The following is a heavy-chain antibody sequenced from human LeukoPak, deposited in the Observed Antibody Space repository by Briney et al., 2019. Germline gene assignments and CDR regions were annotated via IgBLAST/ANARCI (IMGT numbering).Heavy chain of an antibody. J-gene: IGHJ5*02. CDR2: IYYSGST. V-gene: IGHV4-59*08. D-gene: IGHD2-15*01. CDR1: GSSISSYY. Sequence: PSETLSLTCTVSGSSISSYYWSCIRQPPGKGLEWIGYIYYSGSTNYNPPHKSRVTISVDASKNQSSLKLSSVTAADTAVYYCARRYCSGGSRYSGGNWFDPWGLGTLVTVSS. CDR3: ARRYCSGGSRYSGGNWFDP.